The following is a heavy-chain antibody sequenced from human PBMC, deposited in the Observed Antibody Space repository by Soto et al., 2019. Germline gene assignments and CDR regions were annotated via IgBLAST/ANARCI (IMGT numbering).Heavy chain of an antibody. V-gene: IGHV3-15*07. Sequence: EVHLVESGGGLVKPGGSLRLSCTVSGFIVSSAWMNWVRQAPGKGLEWVGRIKSKIDGGTTDYAAPVQGRFTISLEDSKNLLYLKRESLKPENTAFYYCPPPPRGPLTKNPPLPGGQGPLVPLPP. CDR2: IKSKIDGGTT. D-gene: IGHD4-17*01. CDR1: GFIVSSAW. CDR3: PPPPRGPLTKNPPLP. J-gene: IGHJ5*02.